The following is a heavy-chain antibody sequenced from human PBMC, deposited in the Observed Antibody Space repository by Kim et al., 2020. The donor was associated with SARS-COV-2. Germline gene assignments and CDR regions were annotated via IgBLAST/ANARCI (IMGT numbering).Heavy chain of an antibody. CDR3: ARVLTSTFYGPRYYFDS. V-gene: IGHV4-39*01. J-gene: IGHJ4*01. CDR2: VYYSGNT. D-gene: IGHD3-10*01. Sequence: SETLSLTCTVSGGSISRHDYWGWIRQTPGKGLEWIGTVYYSGNTYYNPSLKSRLTMSIDTSTNQFSLNLSSVTAADTAVFYCARVLTSTFYGPRYYFDS. CDR1: GGSISRHDY.